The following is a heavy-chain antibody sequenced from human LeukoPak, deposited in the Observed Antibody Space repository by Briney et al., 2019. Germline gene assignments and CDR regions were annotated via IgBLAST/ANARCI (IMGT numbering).Heavy chain of an antibody. Sequence: SGTLSLTCTVSGTSVSSGSYYWSWIRQPPGKGLEWIGYIYYNGNTNYNPSLKSRVTVSVDTSKNQFSLKLNSVTAADTAVYYCARDAIPSSYWYFDLWGRGTLVTVSS. J-gene: IGHJ2*01. CDR3: ARDAIPSSYWYFDL. CDR1: GTSVSSGSYY. V-gene: IGHV4-61*01. D-gene: IGHD2-2*01. CDR2: IYYNGNT.